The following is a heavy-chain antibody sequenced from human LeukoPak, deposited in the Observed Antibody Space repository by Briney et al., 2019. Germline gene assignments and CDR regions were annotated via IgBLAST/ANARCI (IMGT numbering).Heavy chain of an antibody. V-gene: IGHV3-21*01. J-gene: IGHJ4*02. CDR3: ARGRGLRYFDWLLYFDY. Sequence: GGSLRLSCAASGFTFSSYSMNWVRQAPGKGLEWVSSISSSSSYIYYADSVKGRFTISRDNAKNSLYPQMNSLRAEDTAVYYCARGRGLRYFDWLLYFDYWGQGTLVTVSS. D-gene: IGHD3-9*01. CDR1: GFTFSSYS. CDR2: ISSSSSYI.